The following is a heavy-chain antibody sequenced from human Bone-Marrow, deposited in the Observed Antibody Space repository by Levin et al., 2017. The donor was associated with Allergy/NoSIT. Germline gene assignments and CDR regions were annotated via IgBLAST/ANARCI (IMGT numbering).Heavy chain of an antibody. D-gene: IGHD6-19*01. Sequence: GESLKISCAASGFTFSSYAMHWVRQAPGKGLEWVAVISYDGSNKYYADSVKGRFTISRDNSKNTLYLQMNSLRAEDTAVYYCARGADRYSSGWYEYYFDYWGQGTLVTVSS. J-gene: IGHJ4*02. CDR1: GFTFSSYA. CDR3: ARGADRYSSGWYEYYFDY. CDR2: ISYDGSNK. V-gene: IGHV3-30-3*01.